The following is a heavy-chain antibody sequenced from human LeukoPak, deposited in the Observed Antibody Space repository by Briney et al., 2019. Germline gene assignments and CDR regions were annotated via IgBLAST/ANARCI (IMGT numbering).Heavy chain of an antibody. CDR3: ARDRGWELPAAPIDY. V-gene: IGHV1-69*04. CDR1: GGTFSSYA. J-gene: IGHJ4*02. CDR2: IIPILGIA. D-gene: IGHD1-26*01. Sequence: SVKVSCKASGGTFSSYAISWVRQAPGQGLEWMGRIIPILGIANYAQEFQGRVTITADKSTSTAYMELSSLRSEDTAVYYCARDRGWELPAAPIDYWGQGTLVTVSS.